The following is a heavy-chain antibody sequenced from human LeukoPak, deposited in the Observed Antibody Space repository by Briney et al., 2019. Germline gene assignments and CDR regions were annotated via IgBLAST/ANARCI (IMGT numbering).Heavy chain of an antibody. V-gene: IGHV3-30*04. Sequence: GGSLRLSCAASGFTLSSYAMHWVRQAPGKGLEWVAVISYDGSNKYCADPVKGRFTISRDNSKNTLYLQMNSLRAEDTAVYYCAKISGYYPFDYWGQGTLVTVSS. CDR3: AKISGYYPFDY. CDR1: GFTLSSYA. D-gene: IGHD3-22*01. CDR2: ISYDGSNK. J-gene: IGHJ4*02.